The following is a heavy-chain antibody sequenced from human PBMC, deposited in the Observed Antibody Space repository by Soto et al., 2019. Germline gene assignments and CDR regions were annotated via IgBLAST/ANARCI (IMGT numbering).Heavy chain of an antibody. V-gene: IGHV3-33*01. CDR1: GFIFSSFA. CDR2: IWYDGGNK. CDR3: ARDQSGSYTYNWLDP. Sequence: QVQLVESGGGVVQPGRSLRLSCAASGFIFSSFAMHWVRQAPGKGLEWVAVIWYDGGNKYYADSVRGRFTISRDNSKNTLYLQMNILRAEDTAVYYCARDQSGSYTYNWLDPWGQGTLVTVS. J-gene: IGHJ5*02. D-gene: IGHD1-26*01.